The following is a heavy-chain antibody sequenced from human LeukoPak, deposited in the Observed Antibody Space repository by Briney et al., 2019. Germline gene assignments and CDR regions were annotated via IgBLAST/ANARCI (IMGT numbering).Heavy chain of an antibody. J-gene: IGHJ5*02. CDR1: GFTISSYS. D-gene: IGHD5/OR15-5a*01. V-gene: IGHV3-21*01. Sequence: GGSLSLTCAASGFTISSYSNNWFRQAPRKGLEWVSSISYSSSYIYYEDSVKGRFTISRDTAKNSLYLQMNSLRAEDTAVYYCARDYTVLNWFDPWGQGTLVTVSS. CDR3: ARDYTVLNWFDP. CDR2: ISYSSSYI.